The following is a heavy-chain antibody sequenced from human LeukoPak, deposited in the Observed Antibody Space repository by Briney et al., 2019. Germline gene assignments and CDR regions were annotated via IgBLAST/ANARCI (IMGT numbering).Heavy chain of an antibody. D-gene: IGHD2-21*02. CDR1: GFTFSNAW. V-gene: IGHV3-15*07. CDR2: IKSKTDGGTT. Sequence: PGGSLRLSCAASGFTFSNAWMNWVRQAPGKGLEWVGRIKSKTDGGTTDYVAPVKGRFTISRDDSKNTLYLQMNSLKTEDTAVYYCTTDFLAVTVTVGRWGQGTLVTVSS. CDR3: TTDFLAVTVTVGR. J-gene: IGHJ4*02.